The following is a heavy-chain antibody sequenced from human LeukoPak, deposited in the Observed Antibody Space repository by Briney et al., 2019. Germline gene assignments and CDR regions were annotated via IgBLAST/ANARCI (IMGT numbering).Heavy chain of an antibody. D-gene: IGHD6-19*01. J-gene: IGHJ3*01. CDR3: ARGKWLLF. Sequence: SGTPSLTCAVYGGSFSGYYWSWIRQPPGKGLEWIGEINHSGSTNYNPSLKSRVTISVDTSKNQFSLKLSSVTAADTAVYYCARGKWLLFWGQGTMVTVSS. CDR1: GGSFSGYY. V-gene: IGHV4-34*01. CDR2: INHSGST.